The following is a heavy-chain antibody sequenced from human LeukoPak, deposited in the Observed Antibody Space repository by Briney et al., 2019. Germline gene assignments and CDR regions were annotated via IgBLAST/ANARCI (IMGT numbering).Heavy chain of an antibody. D-gene: IGHD3-22*01. CDR3: ARHYYDSSGYNYWYFDL. V-gene: IGHV6-1*01. CDR1: GDSVSSNIAT. CDR2: TYYRSKWYN. J-gene: IGHJ2*01. Sequence: SQTLSLTCAISGDSVSSNIATWNWIRQSPSRGLEWLGRTYYRSKWYNDYAVSVKSRITINPDTSKNQFSLQLNSVTPEDTAVYYCARHYYDSSGYNYWYFDLWGRGTLVTVSS.